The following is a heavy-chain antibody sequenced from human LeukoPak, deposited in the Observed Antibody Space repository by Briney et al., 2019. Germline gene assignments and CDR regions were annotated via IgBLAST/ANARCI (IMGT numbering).Heavy chain of an antibody. V-gene: IGHV3-9*01. CDR2: ITWNSGSI. J-gene: IGHJ5*02. D-gene: IGHD3-16*01. CDR3: TKENMFAFGGVGWFDP. Sequence: GRSLRPSCAASGFTFDDYAMHGVPQAPGKGLEWVSGITWNSGSIVYADSVQGRFTISRDNAKNSLYLQMNSLRAEDTAFYYCTKENMFAFGGVGWFDPWGQGTLVTVSS. CDR1: GFTFDDYA.